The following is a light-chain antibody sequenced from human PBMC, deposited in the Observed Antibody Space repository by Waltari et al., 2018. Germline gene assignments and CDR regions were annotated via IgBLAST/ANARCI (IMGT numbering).Light chain of an antibody. CDR1: QSVSRF. Sequence: EIVLTQSPGTPPLSPGERGTLSCRASQSVSRFLAWYQRKPGKAPRLLIYGASTRATGIPDRFSGSGSGTDFSLTISRLEPEDFAVYYCQKYDRLPATFGQGTKVEIK. CDR3: QKYDRLPAT. V-gene: IGKV3-20*01. CDR2: GAS. J-gene: IGKJ1*01.